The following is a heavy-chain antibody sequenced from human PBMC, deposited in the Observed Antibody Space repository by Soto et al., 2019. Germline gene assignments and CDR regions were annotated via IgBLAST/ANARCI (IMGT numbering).Heavy chain of an antibody. D-gene: IGHD4-17*01. J-gene: IGHJ4*02. CDR1: GYTFTSYG. CDR2: ISAYNGNT. Sequence: QVQLVQSGAEVKKPGASVKVSCKASGYTFTSYGISWVRQAPGQGLEWMGWISAYNGNTNYAQKLQGRVTMTTDTSTSTTYMELRSLRSDDTAVYYCARVLWVDGDYVPPQYWGQGTLVTVSS. V-gene: IGHV1-18*01. CDR3: ARVLWVDGDYVPPQY.